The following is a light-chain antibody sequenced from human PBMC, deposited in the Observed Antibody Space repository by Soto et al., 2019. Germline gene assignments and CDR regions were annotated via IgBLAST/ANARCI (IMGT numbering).Light chain of an antibody. CDR3: SSYTPSSTLYV. CDR1: SSDVGGYNY. J-gene: IGLJ1*01. Sequence: QSVLTQPASVSGSPGQSITISCTGTSSDVGGYNYVSWYQQHPGKAPKLMIYDVSNRPSGVSNRFSGSKSGNTASLTISGVQAEDEADYYCSSYTPSSTLYVFGTGTKLTVL. V-gene: IGLV2-14*01. CDR2: DVS.